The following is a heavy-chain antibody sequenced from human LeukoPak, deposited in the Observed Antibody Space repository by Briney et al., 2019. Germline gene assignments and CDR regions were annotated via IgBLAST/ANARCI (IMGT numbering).Heavy chain of an antibody. CDR1: GGSISSSSHY. CDR3: ARLVAVAGNFDY. J-gene: IGHJ4*02. V-gene: IGHV4-39*01. CDR2: IYYSGST. D-gene: IGHD6-19*01. Sequence: KPSETLSLTCTVSGGSISSSSHYWGWIRQPPGKGLEWIGSIYYSGSTYYNPSLKSRVTISVDTPKNQFSPKLSSVTAADTAVYYCARLVAVAGNFDYWGQGTLVTVSS.